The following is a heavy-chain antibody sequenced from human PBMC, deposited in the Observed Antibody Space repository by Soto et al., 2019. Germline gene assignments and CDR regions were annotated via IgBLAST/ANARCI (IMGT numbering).Heavy chain of an antibody. V-gene: IGHV3-9*01. J-gene: IGHJ4*02. CDR2: ITWNSGTT. CDR3: AKALRSSSWYGLHYFDY. Sequence: GGSLRLSCADFGFTFNDYAMHWFRQAPGKGLEWVSGITWNSGTTGYADSVKGRFTISRENAKNSLYLQMNSLRPEDTALYYCAKALRSSSWYGLHYFDYWGQGTLVTVSS. D-gene: IGHD6-13*01. CDR1: GFTFNDYA.